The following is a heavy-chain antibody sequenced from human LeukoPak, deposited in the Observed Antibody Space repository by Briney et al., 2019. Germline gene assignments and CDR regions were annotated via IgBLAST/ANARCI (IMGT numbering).Heavy chain of an antibody. CDR3: TRLDY. CDR1: GFPFSIFE. V-gene: IGHV3-48*03. CDR2: ISSAGSTI. J-gene: IGHJ4*02. Sequence: QPGGALRLSCAPSGFPFSIFEMNWVRQAPGKGLEWVSYISSAGSTIYYADSVKGRFTISRDNAKNSLCLQMNSLRAEDTAVYYCTRLDYWGQGTLVTVSS.